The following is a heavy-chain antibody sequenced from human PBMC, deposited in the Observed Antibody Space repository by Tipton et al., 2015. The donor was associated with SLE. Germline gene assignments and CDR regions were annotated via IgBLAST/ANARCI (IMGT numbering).Heavy chain of an antibody. CDR3: ARERKYVVRLREVVAPDL. V-gene: IGHV4-30-2*01. CDR2: IFHTGSA. Sequence: TLSLTCVVSGASITTEGYSWSWLRQPPGKGLEWIGYIFHTGSAYYNPSLRSRLTISVDPSKNQFSLKLSSMTAADTAVYYCARERKYVVRLREVVAPDLWGQGTVVTVSS. CDR1: GASITTEGYS. D-gene: IGHD2-15*01. J-gene: IGHJ3*01.